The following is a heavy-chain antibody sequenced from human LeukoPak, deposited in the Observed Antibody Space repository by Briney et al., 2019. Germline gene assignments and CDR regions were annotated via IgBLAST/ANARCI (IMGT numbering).Heavy chain of an antibody. D-gene: IGHD3-22*01. Sequence: SVKVSCKASGGTFSSYAISWVRQAPGQGLEWMGRIIPILGIANYAQKFQGRVTITADKSTSTAYMELSSLRSEDTAVYYCAATRAAYYYDSSGYVAEYFQHWGQGTLVTVSS. CDR2: IIPILGIA. J-gene: IGHJ1*01. CDR3: AATRAAYYYDSSGYVAEYFQH. V-gene: IGHV1-69*04. CDR1: GGTFSSYA.